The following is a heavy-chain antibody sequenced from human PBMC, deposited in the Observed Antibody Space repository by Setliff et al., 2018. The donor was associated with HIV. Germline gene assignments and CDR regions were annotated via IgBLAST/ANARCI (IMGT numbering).Heavy chain of an antibody. CDR1: GSSISSNSY. CDR3: ARDTGVNVAPDGRGYHTSDF. CDR2: IYHRGGT. Sequence: SETLSLTCSVSGSSISSNSYWWAWIRQPPGKGLEYIGTIYHRGGTFNNPSLKSRVVMSVDTSKNQFSLKLTSVTAADTATYYCARDTGVNVAPDGRGYHTSDFWGRGTMVTVSS. D-gene: IGHD2-8*02. J-gene: IGHJ3*01. V-gene: IGHV4-38-2*02.